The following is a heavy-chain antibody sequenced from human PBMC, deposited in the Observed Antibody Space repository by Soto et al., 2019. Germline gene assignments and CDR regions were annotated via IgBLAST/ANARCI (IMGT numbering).Heavy chain of an antibody. Sequence: GGSLRLSCAASGFTFSNAWMSWVRQAPGKGLEWVGRIKSKTDGGTTDYAAPVKGRFTISRDDSKNTLYLQMNSLKTEDTAVYYCTTLLRFLEWLSISPYYYYYMDVWGKGTTVTVSS. V-gene: IGHV3-15*01. CDR1: GFTFSNAW. J-gene: IGHJ6*03. CDR2: IKSKTDGGTT. D-gene: IGHD3-3*01. CDR3: TTLLRFLEWLSISPYYYYYMDV.